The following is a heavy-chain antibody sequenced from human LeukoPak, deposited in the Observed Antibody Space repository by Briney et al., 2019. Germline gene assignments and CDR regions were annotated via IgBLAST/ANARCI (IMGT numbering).Heavy chain of an antibody. J-gene: IGHJ4*02. D-gene: IGHD2-2*01. CDR2: ISSSSSYI. CDR1: GFTFSSYS. CDR3: ARTFYYCNSTSCPLDY. V-gene: IGHV3-21*01. Sequence: GGSLRLSCAASGFTFSSYSMNWVRQAPGKGLEWVSSISSSSSYIYYADSVKGRFTISRDNAKNSLYLQMNSLRAEDTAVYYCARTFYYCNSTSCPLDYWGQGTLVTVSS.